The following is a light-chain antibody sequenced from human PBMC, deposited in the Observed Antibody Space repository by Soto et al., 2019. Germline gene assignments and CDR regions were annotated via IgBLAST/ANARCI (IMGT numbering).Light chain of an antibody. CDR3: SSYTTSNTQV. CDR1: SSDVGTYNY. Sequence: QSALTQPASVSGSPGQSITISCTGTSSDVGTYNYVSWYQHRPGKAPKLMIYDVSYRPSGVSNRFSGSKSANTASLTISGLQAEDEAYYYCSSYTTSNTQVFGGGTKLTVL. CDR2: DVS. V-gene: IGLV2-14*01. J-gene: IGLJ3*02.